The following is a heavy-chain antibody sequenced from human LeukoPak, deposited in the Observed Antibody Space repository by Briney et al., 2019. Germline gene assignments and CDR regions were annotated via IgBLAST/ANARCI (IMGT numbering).Heavy chain of an antibody. Sequence: SQTLSLTCTVSGGSISSGGYYWSWIRQHPGKGLEWIGYIYYSGSTNYNPSLKCRVTISVDTSKNQFSLKLSSVTAADTAVYYCARLPYGSGNVDYWGQGTLVTVSS. V-gene: IGHV4-31*03. CDR1: GGSISSGGYY. D-gene: IGHD3-10*01. J-gene: IGHJ4*02. CDR2: IYYSGST. CDR3: ARLPYGSGNVDY.